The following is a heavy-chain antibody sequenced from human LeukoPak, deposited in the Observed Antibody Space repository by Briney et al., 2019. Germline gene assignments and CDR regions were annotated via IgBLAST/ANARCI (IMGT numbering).Heavy chain of an antibody. V-gene: IGHV4-59*01. CDR3: ARDGPDPGYFQH. J-gene: IGHJ1*01. CDR2: IYYSGST. Sequence: SETLSLTCTVSGGSISSYYWSWIRQPPGKGLEWIGYIYYSGSTNYNPSLKSRVTISVDTSKNQFSLKLSSVTAADTAVYYCARDGPDPGYFQHWGQGTLDTVSS. CDR1: GGSISSYY.